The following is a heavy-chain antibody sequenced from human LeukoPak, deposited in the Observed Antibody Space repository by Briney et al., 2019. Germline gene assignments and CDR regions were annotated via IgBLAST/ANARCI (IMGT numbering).Heavy chain of an antibody. CDR1: GGCFSSSKW. Sequence: PSETLSLTWDVWGGCFSSSKWWSWVRERAGKGLEWIGEIYHSGTTNYNPSLKSRLTISVDKSKNQFSLKLSSVTAADTAVYYCASDLIVVVTGDAFDIWGQGTMVTVSS. CDR3: ASDLIVVVTGDAFDI. V-gene: IGHV4-4*02. D-gene: IGHD2-21*02. J-gene: IGHJ3*02. CDR2: IYHSGTT.